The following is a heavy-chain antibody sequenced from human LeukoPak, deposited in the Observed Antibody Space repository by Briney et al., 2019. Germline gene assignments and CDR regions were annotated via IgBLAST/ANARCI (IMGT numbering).Heavy chain of an antibody. CDR1: GFTFSSYW. Sequence: GGSLRLSCAASGFTFSSYWMSWVRQAPGKGLEWVAIIKQDGSEKYYVDSVKGRFTISRDNAKNSLYLQMDSLRAEDTAVYYCAGVGGSSVLYSGFDPWGQGTLVTVSS. J-gene: IGHJ5*02. D-gene: IGHD3-16*01. CDR3: AGVGGSSVLYSGFDP. CDR2: IKQDGSEK. V-gene: IGHV3-7*01.